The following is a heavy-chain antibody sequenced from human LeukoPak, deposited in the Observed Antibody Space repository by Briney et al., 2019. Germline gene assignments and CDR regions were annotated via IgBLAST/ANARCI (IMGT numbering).Heavy chain of an antibody. V-gene: IGHV3-48*01. D-gene: IGHD7-27*01. CDR2: ISSSSSTI. Sequence: GGSLRLSCAASGFTFSTYSMNWVRQAPGKGLEWISYISSSSSTIYYADSVKGRFTISRDNAKNSLYLQMNSLRAEDTAVYYCARDEDWGPDYWGQGTLVTISS. CDR1: GFTFSTYS. CDR3: ARDEDWGPDY. J-gene: IGHJ4*02.